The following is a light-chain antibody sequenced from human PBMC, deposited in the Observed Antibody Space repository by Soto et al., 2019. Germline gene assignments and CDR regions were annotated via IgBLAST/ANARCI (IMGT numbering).Light chain of an antibody. CDR2: GAS. J-gene: IGKJ2*01. Sequence: EVVLTQSPGTLSLSPGERATLSCRASQSISSSYLAWYQQRPGQAPRLLIHGASSRGTGIPDRFSGSGSGKDFTLTISSLEHEDFAVYYCQQYGISSHTFGQGTKLEIK. CDR3: QQYGISSHT. V-gene: IGKV3-20*01. CDR1: QSISSSY.